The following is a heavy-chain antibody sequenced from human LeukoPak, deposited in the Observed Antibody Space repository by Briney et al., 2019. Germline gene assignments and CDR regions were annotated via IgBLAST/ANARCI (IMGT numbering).Heavy chain of an antibody. CDR1: GFTFSSYD. V-gene: IGHV3-23*01. CDR3: AKKETVVSPGNYFDY. D-gene: IGHD4-23*01. J-gene: IGHJ4*02. CDR2: ISDSGGNT. Sequence: PGGSLRLSCAASGFTFSSYDMNWVRQAPGKGLEWGSAISDSGGNTYYADSVKGRFTISRDNAKNTLYLQMNSLRAEDTAVYYCAKKETVVSPGNYFDYWGQGTLVTVSS.